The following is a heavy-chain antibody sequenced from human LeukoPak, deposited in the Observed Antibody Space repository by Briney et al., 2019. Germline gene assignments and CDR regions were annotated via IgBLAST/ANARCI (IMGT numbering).Heavy chain of an antibody. D-gene: IGHD3-22*01. V-gene: IGHV7-4-1*02. CDR2: INTNTGNP. J-gene: IGHJ4*02. Sequence: ASVKVSCKASGYTFTSYAMNWVRQAPGQGLEWMGWINTNTGNPTYAQGFTGRFVFSLDTSVSTAYLQISSLKAEDTAVYYCARDHPYYYDSSGYGFDYWGQGTLVTVSS. CDR1: GYTFTSYA. CDR3: ARDHPYYYDSSGYGFDY.